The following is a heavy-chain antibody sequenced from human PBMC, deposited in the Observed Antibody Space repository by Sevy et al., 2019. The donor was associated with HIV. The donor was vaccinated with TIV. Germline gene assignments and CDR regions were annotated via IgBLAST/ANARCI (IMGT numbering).Heavy chain of an antibody. J-gene: IGHJ5*01. CDR1: GFNFDTFW. D-gene: IGHD3-16*02. V-gene: IGHV3-7*01. CDR3: VRVLWDVLVVPAATPSPWLDS. CDR2: IDPRGKEG. Sequence: GGPLRLSCAASGFNFDTFWMGWVRQAPGRGLEWVASIDPRGKEGDHLDSLKGRFTISRDNAKNSLYLEMHSLKAEDTALYYCVRVLWDVLVVPAATPSPWLDSWGQGTLVTVSS.